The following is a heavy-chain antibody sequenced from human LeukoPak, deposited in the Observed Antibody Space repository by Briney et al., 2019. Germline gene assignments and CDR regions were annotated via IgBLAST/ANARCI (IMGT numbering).Heavy chain of an antibody. CDR3: ARARGYSSSFAPGFGHFQH. CDR1: GFTFSSYS. Sequence: GGSLRLSCAASGFTFSSYSMNWVRQAPGKGLEWVSSISSSSSYIYYADSVKGRFTISRDNAKNSLYLQMNSLRAEDTAVYYCARARGYSSSFAPGFGHFQHWGQGTLVTVSS. D-gene: IGHD6-6*01. V-gene: IGHV3-21*01. J-gene: IGHJ1*01. CDR2: ISSSSSYI.